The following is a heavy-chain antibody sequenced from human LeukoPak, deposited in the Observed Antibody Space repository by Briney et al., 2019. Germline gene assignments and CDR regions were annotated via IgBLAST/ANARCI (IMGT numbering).Heavy chain of an antibody. D-gene: IGHD5-12*01. CDR1: GFTFSTYG. Sequence: GGTLRLSCAASGFTFSTYGMSWVRQAAGQGLEWVAGVRGTGDKPDYADSIKGRITTSRDNSKNTLFLQMQNLRVEDTAKYFCAKDSGYLYYHFDSWGQGTLVIVSS. CDR2: VRGTGDKP. J-gene: IGHJ5*01. V-gene: IGHV3-23*01. CDR3: AKDSGYLYYHFDS.